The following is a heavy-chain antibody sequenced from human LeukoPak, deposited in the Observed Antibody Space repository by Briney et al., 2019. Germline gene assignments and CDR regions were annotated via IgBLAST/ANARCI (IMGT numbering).Heavy chain of an antibody. Sequence: SETLSLTCTVSGGSISSYYWSWIRQPPGKGLEWIGYIYYSGSTNYNPSLKSRVTISVDTSKNQFSLKLSSVTAADTAVYYCARAGQQRPRWFDPWGQGTLVTVSS. D-gene: IGHD6-13*01. V-gene: IGHV4-59*01. CDR3: ARAGQQRPRWFDP. CDR2: IYYSGST. CDR1: GGSISSYY. J-gene: IGHJ5*02.